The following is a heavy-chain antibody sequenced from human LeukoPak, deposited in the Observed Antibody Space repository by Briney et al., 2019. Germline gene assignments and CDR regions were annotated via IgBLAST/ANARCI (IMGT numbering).Heavy chain of an antibody. J-gene: IGHJ6*02. Sequence: GGSLRLSCAASGFTFSDYYMSWIRQAPGKGLEWVSYISSSSSYTNYADSVKGRFTISRDNAKNSLYLQMNSLRAEDTAVYYCARGGVTGHYYYYGMDVWGQRTTVTVSS. D-gene: IGHD2-21*02. CDR2: ISSSSSYT. CDR1: GFTFSDYY. V-gene: IGHV3-11*06. CDR3: ARGGVTGHYYYYGMDV.